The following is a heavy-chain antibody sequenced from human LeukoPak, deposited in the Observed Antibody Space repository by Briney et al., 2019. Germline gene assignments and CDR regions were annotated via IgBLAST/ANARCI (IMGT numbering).Heavy chain of an antibody. CDR2: ISGSGGST. CDR1: GFTFSSYA. V-gene: IGHV3-23*01. D-gene: IGHD1-26*01. J-gene: IGHJ5*02. CDR3: AKDVGAPPNWFAP. Sequence: PGGSLRLSCAASGFTFSSYAMSWVRQPPGKGLEWVSAISGSGGSTYYADSVKGRFTISRDNSKNTLYLQMNSLRAEDTGVYDCAKDVGAPPNWFAPCGQGTLVTVSS.